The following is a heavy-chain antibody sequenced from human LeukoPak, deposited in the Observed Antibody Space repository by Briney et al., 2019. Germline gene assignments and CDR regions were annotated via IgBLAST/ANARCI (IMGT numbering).Heavy chain of an antibody. Sequence: PGGSLRLSCAASGFTFSNYGMQWVRQAPGKGLEWVAVISYDGSNKYYADSVKGRFTISRDNSKNTLYLQMNSLRAMDTSVYCCARAFGDYGGGYYGMDVWGQGTTVTVSS. CDR1: GFTFSNYG. V-gene: IGHV3-30*03. D-gene: IGHD4-23*01. CDR2: ISYDGSNK. J-gene: IGHJ6*02. CDR3: ARAFGDYGGGYYGMDV.